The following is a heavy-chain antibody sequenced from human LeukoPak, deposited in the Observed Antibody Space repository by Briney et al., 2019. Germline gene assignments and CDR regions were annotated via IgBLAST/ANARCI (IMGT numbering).Heavy chain of an antibody. Sequence: PGGCLRLSCAASGFTFSIYSVKCVRQAPGKGLGWVPSISSSSSHIYYADSVKGRFTLSRDNAKISLYLQMNSLRAEDKAVYYCARDRGYDFWSGYFPDAFDIWGQGTMVTVSS. D-gene: IGHD3-3*01. CDR1: GFTFSIYS. V-gene: IGHV3-21*01. J-gene: IGHJ3*02. CDR2: ISSSSSHI. CDR3: ARDRGYDFWSGYFPDAFDI.